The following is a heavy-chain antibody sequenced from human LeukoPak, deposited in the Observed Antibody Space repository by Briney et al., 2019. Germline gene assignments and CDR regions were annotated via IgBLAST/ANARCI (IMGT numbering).Heavy chain of an antibody. CDR3: ASSSSGWYYYGMDV. CDR2: IWYNGSNK. J-gene: IGHJ6*04. V-gene: IGHV3-33*01. D-gene: IGHD6-19*01. Sequence: GRSLRLSCAASGFTFSSYGMHWVRQAPGKGLEWVAVIWYNGSNKYYADSVKGRFTISRDNSKNTLYLQMNSLRAEDTAVYYCASSSSGWYYYGMDVWGKGTTVTVSS. CDR1: GFTFSSYG.